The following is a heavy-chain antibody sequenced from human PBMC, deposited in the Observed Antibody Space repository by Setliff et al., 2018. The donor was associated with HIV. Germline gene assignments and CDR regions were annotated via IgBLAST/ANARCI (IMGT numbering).Heavy chain of an antibody. CDR3: ARDLKIPPQGALDY. CDR2: ISYDGSSE. J-gene: IGHJ4*02. CDR1: GFSFSTYA. V-gene: IGHV3-30*04. Sequence: GESLKISCAASGFSFSTYAMHWVRQAPGKGLEWVSVISYDGSSESYADSVKGRFTISRDNSKNTLYLQMNSLGPEDTAVYYCARDLKIPPQGALDYWGQGLPVTVSS. D-gene: IGHD2-21*01.